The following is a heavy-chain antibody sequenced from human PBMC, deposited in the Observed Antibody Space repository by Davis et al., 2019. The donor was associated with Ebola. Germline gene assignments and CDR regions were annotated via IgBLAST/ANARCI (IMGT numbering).Heavy chain of an antibody. Sequence: SETLSLTCTVSGGSISSSSYYWGWIRQPPGQGLEWIGSIFRSGSTYYNPSLESRVTISVDTSKNQLSLKLTSVTATDTAVYYCARPVSPGYTYGYYYYDMDVWGQGTTVTVSS. V-gene: IGHV4-39*01. D-gene: IGHD5-18*01. CDR1: GGSISSSSYY. J-gene: IGHJ6*02. CDR3: ARPVSPGYTYGYYYYDMDV. CDR2: IFRSGST.